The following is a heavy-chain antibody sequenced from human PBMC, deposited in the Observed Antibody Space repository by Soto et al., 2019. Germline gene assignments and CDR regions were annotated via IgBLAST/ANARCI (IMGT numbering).Heavy chain of an antibody. CDR1: GVSLSSGDYY. V-gene: IGHV4-30-4*01. Sequence: QVQLQESGPGLVKPSQTLSITCTVSGVSLSSGDYYWSWIRQPPGKGPEWIGHIHYSGGTYYNPSLKSRVSISVDTSKNHFSLKLRSVTAADTAVYYCASVTTPESTIWDGWFDPWGQGTLVTVSS. J-gene: IGHJ5*02. D-gene: IGHD1-26*01. CDR2: IHYSGGT. CDR3: ASVTTPESTIWDGWFDP.